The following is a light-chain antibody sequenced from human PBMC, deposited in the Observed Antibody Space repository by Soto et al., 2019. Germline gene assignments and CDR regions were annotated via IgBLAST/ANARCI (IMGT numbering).Light chain of an antibody. CDR3: QHYGGMWT. J-gene: IGKJ1*01. V-gene: IGKV1-5*01. CDR1: EIITNR. CDR2: DAS. Sequence: EIQITQSPSTLSASVGDRSTITCRASEIITNRLAWYQQKPGKSPNVLIYDASNLESGVPSRFSGFRSGTEFTLTISSLQPDDFATYYCQHYGGMWTVGQGTQVEIK.